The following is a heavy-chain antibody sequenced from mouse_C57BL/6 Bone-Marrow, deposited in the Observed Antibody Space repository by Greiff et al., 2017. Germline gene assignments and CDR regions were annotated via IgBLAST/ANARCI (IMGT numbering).Heavy chain of an antibody. J-gene: IGHJ4*01. D-gene: IGHD3-3*01. CDR1: GFSFNTYA. V-gene: IGHV10-1*01. CDR3: VRRTPRGDY. Sequence: EVQLVESGGGLVQPKGSLKLPCAASGFSFNTYAMNWVRQAPGKGLEWVARIRSKSNNYATYYADSVKDRFTISRDDSESMLYLQMNNLKTEDTAMYYCVRRTPRGDYWGQGTSVTVSS. CDR2: IRSKSNNYAT.